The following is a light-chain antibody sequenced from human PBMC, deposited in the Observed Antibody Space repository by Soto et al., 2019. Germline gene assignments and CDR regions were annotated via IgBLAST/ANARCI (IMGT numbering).Light chain of an antibody. Sequence: QSVLTQSSSASASLGSSVKLTCTLSSGHSSYIIAWHQQQPGKAPRYLMKLEGSGSYNKGSGVPDRFSGSSSGADRYLTISNLQFEDEADYYCETWDSNSSLFGGGTKVTVL. CDR2: LEGSGSY. CDR1: SGHSSYI. V-gene: IGLV4-60*02. J-gene: IGLJ3*02. CDR3: ETWDSNSSL.